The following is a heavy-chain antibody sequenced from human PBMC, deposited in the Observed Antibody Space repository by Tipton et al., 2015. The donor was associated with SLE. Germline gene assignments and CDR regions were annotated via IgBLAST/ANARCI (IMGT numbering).Heavy chain of an antibody. CDR2: IYHSGST. D-gene: IGHD3-10*01. V-gene: IGHV4-38-2*01. CDR1: GGSFSGYY. Sequence: TLSLTCAVYGGSFSGYYWGWIRQPPGKGLEWIGSIYHSGSTYYNPSLKSRVTISVDTSKNQFSLKLSSVTAADTAVYYCATHVRDRELHNWFDPWGQGTLVTVSS. J-gene: IGHJ5*02. CDR3: ATHVRDRELHNWFDP.